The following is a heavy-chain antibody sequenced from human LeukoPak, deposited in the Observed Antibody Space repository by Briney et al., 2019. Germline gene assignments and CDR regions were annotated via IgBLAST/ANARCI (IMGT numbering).Heavy chain of an antibody. Sequence: GRSLRLSCAASGFTFRAYGMHWVRQAPGKGLEWVAVISNDGSIKHYADSVKGRFTISRDNSKNTLFLQMDSLRVEDTAVYYCAKAPPGLSLDSWGQGTLVTVSS. D-gene: IGHD1-14*01. V-gene: IGHV3-30*18. J-gene: IGHJ4*02. CDR1: GFTFRAYG. CDR3: AKAPPGLSLDS. CDR2: ISNDGSIK.